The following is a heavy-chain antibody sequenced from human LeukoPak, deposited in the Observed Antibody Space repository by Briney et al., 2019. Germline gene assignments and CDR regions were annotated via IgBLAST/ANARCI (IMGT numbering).Heavy chain of an antibody. J-gene: IGHJ2*01. Sequence: SETLSLTCTVSGGFISSYYWGWIRQPPGKGLEWVGYIYYSRTTEYTPSLKSRVTISSDTSKNQFSLKLNSVTAADTAVYYCVRRQWELQYFDLWGRGTLVAVSS. CDR1: GGFISSYY. CDR3: VRRQWELQYFDL. V-gene: IGHV4-59*01. CDR2: IYYSRTT. D-gene: IGHD1-26*01.